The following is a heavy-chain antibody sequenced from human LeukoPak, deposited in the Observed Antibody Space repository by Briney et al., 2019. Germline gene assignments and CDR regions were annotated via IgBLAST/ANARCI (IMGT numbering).Heavy chain of an antibody. D-gene: IGHD6-13*01. CDR3: AQVRQQLGEFDY. J-gene: IGHJ4*02. CDR2: ISGSGGST. V-gene: IGHV3-23*01. Sequence: GGSLRLSCAASGFTFSSYAMSWVRQAPGKGLEWVSAISGSGGSTYYADSVKGRFTISRDNSKNTLYLQMNSLRAEDTAVYYCAQVRQQLGEFDYWGQGTLVTVSS. CDR1: GFTFSSYA.